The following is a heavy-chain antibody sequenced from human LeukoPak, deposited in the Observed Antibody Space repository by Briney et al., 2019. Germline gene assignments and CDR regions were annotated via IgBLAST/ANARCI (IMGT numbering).Heavy chain of an antibody. D-gene: IGHD6-6*01. V-gene: IGHV4-34*01. CDR1: GGSFSGYY. CDR3: ARGRSSSSSFSYYYYMDV. CDR2: INHSGST. J-gene: IGHJ6*03. Sequence: PSETLSLTCAVYGGSFSGYYWSWIRQPPGKGLEWIGEINHSGSTNYNPSLKSRVTISVDTSKNQFSLKLNSVTAADTAVYYCARGRSSSSSFSYYYYMDVWGKGTTVTVSS.